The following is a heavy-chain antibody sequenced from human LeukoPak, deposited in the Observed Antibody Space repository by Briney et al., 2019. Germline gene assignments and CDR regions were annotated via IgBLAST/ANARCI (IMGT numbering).Heavy chain of an antibody. Sequence: GGSLRLSCAASGFTSSSYAMSWVRQAPGKGLEWVSAISGSGGSTYYADSVKGRFTISRDNSKNTLYLQMNSLRAEDTAVYYCAKVLSVVTAILGWFDPWGQGTLVTVSS. CDR3: AKVLSVVTAILGWFDP. D-gene: IGHD2-21*02. CDR1: GFTSSSYA. CDR2: ISGSGGST. V-gene: IGHV3-23*01. J-gene: IGHJ5*02.